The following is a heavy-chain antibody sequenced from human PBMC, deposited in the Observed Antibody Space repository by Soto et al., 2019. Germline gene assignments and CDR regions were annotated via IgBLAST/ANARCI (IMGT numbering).Heavy chain of an antibody. V-gene: IGHV1-18*04. J-gene: IGHJ6*02. CDR3: ARDRKYQLLWPHLGDYYGMDV. Sequence: QVQLVQSGAEVKKPGASVKVSCKASGYTFTSYGISWVRQAPGQGLEWMGWISAYNGNTNYAQKLQGRVTMTTDTSTSTAYMELRSLRSDDTAVYYCARDRKYQLLWPHLGDYYGMDVWGQGTTVTVSS. D-gene: IGHD2-2*01. CDR1: GYTFTSYG. CDR2: ISAYNGNT.